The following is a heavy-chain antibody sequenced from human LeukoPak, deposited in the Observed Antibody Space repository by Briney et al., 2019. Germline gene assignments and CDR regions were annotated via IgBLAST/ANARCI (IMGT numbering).Heavy chain of an antibody. Sequence: GGSLRLSCAASGFTFSNYGMQWVRQAPGKGLQWLAVIWYDGSQKYYADSVKGRFTISREDSKNTLYLQMNSLRVEDTAMYYCARDYCSTTTCLDYWGQGTLVTVSS. V-gene: IGHV3-33*01. CDR2: IWYDGSQK. J-gene: IGHJ4*02. CDR1: GFTFSNYG. D-gene: IGHD2-2*01. CDR3: ARDYCSTTTCLDY.